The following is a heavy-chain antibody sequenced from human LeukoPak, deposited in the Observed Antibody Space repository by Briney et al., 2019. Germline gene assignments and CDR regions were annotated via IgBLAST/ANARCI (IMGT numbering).Heavy chain of an antibody. D-gene: IGHD2/OR15-2a*01. Sequence: PGGSLRLSCAASGFTFSDYYMSWLRQAPGKGLEWVSYISSSGSTIYYADSVKGRFTISRDNAKNSLYLQMNSLRAEGTAVYYCARGGHFYHDAFDIWGQGTMVTVSS. J-gene: IGHJ3*02. V-gene: IGHV3-11*04. CDR3: ARGGHFYHDAFDI. CDR2: ISSSGSTI. CDR1: GFTFSDYY.